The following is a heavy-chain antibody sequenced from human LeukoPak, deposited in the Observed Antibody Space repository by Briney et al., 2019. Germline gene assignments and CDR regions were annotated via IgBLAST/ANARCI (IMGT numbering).Heavy chain of an antibody. CDR1: GFTFSSYA. Sequence: PGGPLRLSCAASGFTFSSYAMHWVRQAPGKGLEYVSAISSNGGSTYYANSVKGRFTISRDNSKNTLYLQMGSLRAEDMAVYYCARDQKASDTDVDTAMVDDAFDIWGQGTMVTVSS. CDR2: ISSNGGST. D-gene: IGHD5-18*01. V-gene: IGHV3-64*01. J-gene: IGHJ3*02. CDR3: ARDQKASDTDVDTAMVDDAFDI.